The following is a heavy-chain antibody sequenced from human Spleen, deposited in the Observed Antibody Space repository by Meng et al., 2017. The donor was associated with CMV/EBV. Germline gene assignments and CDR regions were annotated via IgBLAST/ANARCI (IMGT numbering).Heavy chain of an antibody. CDR2: INPNSGGT. V-gene: IGHV1-2*02. CDR1: GYPFTDYY. D-gene: IGHD4-11*01. CDR3: AVMTTVTTVSPGAFDI. Sequence: ASVKVSCKASGYPFTDYYVHWVRQAPGQGLEWMGWINPNSGGTNYAQNFQGRVTMTRDTSISTAYVELRSLRSEDTAVYYCAVMTTVTTVSPGAFDIWGQGTMVTVSS. J-gene: IGHJ3*02.